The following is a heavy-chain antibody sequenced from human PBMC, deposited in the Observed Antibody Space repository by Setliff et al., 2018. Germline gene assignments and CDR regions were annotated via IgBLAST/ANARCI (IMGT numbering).Heavy chain of an antibody. J-gene: IGHJ4*02. Sequence: SETLSLTCAVSGGSISSSSWWSWVRQPPGKGLEWIGEICHSGSTNYNPSLKSRVTISVDTSKNQSSLKLSSVTAADTAVYYCARTLYDYDILTGPGYYFDYWGQGTLVTVSS. V-gene: IGHV4-4*02. CDR2: ICHSGST. CDR1: GGSISSSSW. D-gene: IGHD3-9*01. CDR3: ARTLYDYDILTGPGYYFDY.